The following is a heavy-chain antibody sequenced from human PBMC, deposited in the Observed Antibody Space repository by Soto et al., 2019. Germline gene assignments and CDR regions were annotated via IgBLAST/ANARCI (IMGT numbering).Heavy chain of an antibody. CDR2: INPNTGGT. V-gene: IGHV1-2*02. D-gene: IGHD6-6*01. CDR1: GYTFTGYY. J-gene: IGHJ4*02. CDR3: ARSTSTIGARLDS. Sequence: GASVKVSCKASGYTFTGYYIHWVRQAPGQGLECIGWINPNTGGTKYAQKLQSRVAMTRDTSISTAYMELSWLTSDDTAIYYCARSTSTIGARLDSWGQGTLVTVSS.